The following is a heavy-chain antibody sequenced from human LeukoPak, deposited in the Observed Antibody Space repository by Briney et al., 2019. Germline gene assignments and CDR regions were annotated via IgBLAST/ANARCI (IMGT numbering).Heavy chain of an antibody. D-gene: IGHD6-13*01. CDR1: GYTFTSYY. CDR3: ARCRVYSISWCDAFDI. Sequence: GASVKVSCKASGYTFTSYYMHWVRQAPGQGLEWMGWINPNSGGTNYAQKFQGRVTMTRDTSISTAYMELSRLRSDDTAVYYCARCRVYSISWCDAFDIWGQGTMVTVSS. J-gene: IGHJ3*02. V-gene: IGHV1-2*02. CDR2: INPNSGGT.